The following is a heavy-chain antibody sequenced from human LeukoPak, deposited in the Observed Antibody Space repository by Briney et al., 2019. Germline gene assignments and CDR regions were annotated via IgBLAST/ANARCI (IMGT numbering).Heavy chain of an antibody. J-gene: IGHJ5*02. CDR3: TTAMGDGSGWLDP. Sequence: GASVEVSCKVSGHILSELSVHWVRQAPGKGLEWMGGFDPEDGKAVFAQTFQDRLIMTEDTSTDTSYMELSSLRSDDTAVYYCTTAMGDGSGWLDPWGQGTLVTVSS. CDR2: FDPEDGKA. V-gene: IGHV1-24*01. CDR1: GHILSELS. D-gene: IGHD3-10*01.